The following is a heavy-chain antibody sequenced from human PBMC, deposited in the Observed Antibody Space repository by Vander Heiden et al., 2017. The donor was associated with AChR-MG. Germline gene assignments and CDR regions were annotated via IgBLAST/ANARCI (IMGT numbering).Heavy chain of an antibody. Sequence: QAQLQESGPGLVKPSQTLSLTCPVPGGSISSGDPHWTWIRQPPGKGLEWIGYIYYSGRTHSNPSLESRVTISVDTSKNQFSLRLSSVTAADTAVYYCARYYYDNSGYYYPPLYNWFDPWGQGTLVTVSS. J-gene: IGHJ5*02. CDR2: IYYSGRT. V-gene: IGHV4-30-4*01. CDR1: GGSISSGDPH. CDR3: ARYYYDNSGYYYPPLYNWFDP. D-gene: IGHD3-22*01.